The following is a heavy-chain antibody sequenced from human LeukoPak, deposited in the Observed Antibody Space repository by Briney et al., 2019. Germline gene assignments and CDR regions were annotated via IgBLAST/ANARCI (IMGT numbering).Heavy chain of an antibody. CDR3: ARISVTTSTAGDH. CDR1: GVTFSSYA. D-gene: IGHD4-17*01. Sequence: GGSLRLSCAASGVTFSSYAMSWVRQAPGRGLEWLSYISGGSDVIYYADSVRGRFTISRDNSKGSVYLQMNSLRAEDTAVYYCARISVTTSTAGDHWGQGTLVTVSP. CDR2: ISGGSDVI. V-gene: IGHV3-48*04. J-gene: IGHJ4*02.